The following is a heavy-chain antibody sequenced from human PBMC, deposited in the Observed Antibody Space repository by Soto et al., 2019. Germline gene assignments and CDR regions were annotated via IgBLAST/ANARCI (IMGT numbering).Heavy chain of an antibody. V-gene: IGHV4-31*03. Sequence: QVQLQESGPGMVKPSQTLSLTCTVSGGSISSGGYYWSWIRQHPGKGLEWIGYIYYSGSTYYNPSLKSRVTISVHTSKNQFSRKLSSVTAADTAVYYCARGFLEWLDNWFDPWGQGTLVTVSS. CDR1: GGSISSGGYY. CDR2: IYYSGST. D-gene: IGHD3-3*01. CDR3: ARGFLEWLDNWFDP. J-gene: IGHJ5*02.